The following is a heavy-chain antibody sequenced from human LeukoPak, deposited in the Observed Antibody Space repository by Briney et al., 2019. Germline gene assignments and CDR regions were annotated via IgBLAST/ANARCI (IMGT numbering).Heavy chain of an antibody. CDR2: VYTSGST. CDR3: ARLWFGELFGWFDP. Sequence: PSETLSLTCTVSGGSISSYYWSWIRQPAGKGLEWIGRVYTSGSTNYNPSLKSRVTISVDTSKNQFSLKLSSVTAADTAVYYCARLWFGELFGWFDPWGQGTLVTVSS. J-gene: IGHJ5*02. D-gene: IGHD3-10*01. CDR1: GGSISSYY. V-gene: IGHV4-4*07.